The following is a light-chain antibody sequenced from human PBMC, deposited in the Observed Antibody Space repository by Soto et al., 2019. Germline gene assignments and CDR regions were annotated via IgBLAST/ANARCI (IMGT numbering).Light chain of an antibody. Sequence: DIVVTQSPLSLPVTPGEPASISCRSSQSLLNSNGYNYLDWYLQKPGQSPQLLIYLGSNRASGVPDRFSVSGSGTDFTLKISRVEAEDVGLYYCMQALQAPLTFGQGTKVDIK. CDR1: QSLLNSNGYNY. CDR3: MQALQAPLT. CDR2: LGS. V-gene: IGKV2-28*01. J-gene: IGKJ1*01.